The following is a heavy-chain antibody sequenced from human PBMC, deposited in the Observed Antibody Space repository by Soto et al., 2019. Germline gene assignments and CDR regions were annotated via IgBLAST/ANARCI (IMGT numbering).Heavy chain of an antibody. V-gene: IGHV4-39*07. D-gene: IGHD1-26*01. CDR2: IFYSGST. CDR1: SGSISSTIYS. J-gene: IGHJ6*02. Sequence: SETLSLTCTVSSGSISSTIYSWDWIRQPPGKGLEWIGSIFYSGSTYYNPSLKSRVTISVDKSKNQFSLKLSSVTAADTAVYYCARVSGSYYYGMDVWGQGITVTVSS. CDR3: ARVSGSYYYGMDV.